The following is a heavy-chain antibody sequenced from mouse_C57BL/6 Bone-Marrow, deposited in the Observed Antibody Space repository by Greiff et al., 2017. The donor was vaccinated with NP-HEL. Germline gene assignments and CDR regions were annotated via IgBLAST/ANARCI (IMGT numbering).Heavy chain of an antibody. Sequence: QVQLQQSGPELVKPGASVKISCKASGYAFSSYRMNWVKQRPGKGLEWIGRIYPGDGDTNYNGKFKGKATLTADKSSSTAYMQLSILISEYSAVYFCASVTTVVARRDVDFWGQGTTLTVSS. CDR3: ASVTTVVARRDVDF. D-gene: IGHD1-1*01. CDR1: GYAFSSYR. V-gene: IGHV1-82*01. CDR2: IYPGDGDT. J-gene: IGHJ2*01.